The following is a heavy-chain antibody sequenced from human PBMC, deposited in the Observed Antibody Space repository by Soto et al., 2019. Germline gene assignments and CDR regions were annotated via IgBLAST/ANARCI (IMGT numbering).Heavy chain of an antibody. CDR3: ARGSGGSGRSYYYGLDV. Sequence: GGSLRLSCAASGFTFSSYAMHWVRQAPGKGLDWVSYISSSSSTIYYADSVKGRFTISRDNSQNTVYLQMNSLRAEDTAVYYCARGSGGSGRSYYYGLDVWGQGTTVTVSS. J-gene: IGHJ6*02. CDR1: GFTFSSYA. D-gene: IGHD3-10*01. V-gene: IGHV3-48*01. CDR2: ISSSSSTI.